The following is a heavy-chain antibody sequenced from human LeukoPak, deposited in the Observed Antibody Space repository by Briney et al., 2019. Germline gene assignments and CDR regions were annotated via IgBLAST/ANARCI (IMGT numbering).Heavy chain of an antibody. CDR3: ARAASSSSFPFDF. CDR2: INPNSGGT. Sequence: ASVKVSCKASGYTFTGYYMHWVRQAPGQGLEWMGWINPNSGGTNYAQKFQGRVTMTRDTSISTAYMELGRLRSDDTAVYYCARAASSSSFPFDFWGQGTLVTVSS. V-gene: IGHV1-2*02. CDR1: GYTFTGYY. D-gene: IGHD6-13*01. J-gene: IGHJ4*02.